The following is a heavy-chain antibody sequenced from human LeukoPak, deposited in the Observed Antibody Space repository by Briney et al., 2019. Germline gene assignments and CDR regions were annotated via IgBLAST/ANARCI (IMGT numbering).Heavy chain of an antibody. CDR2: ISSSSSYI. CDR1: GFTFSSYS. CDR3: ARVRVISGYSYGNFDY. Sequence: PGGSLRLSCAASGFTFSSYSMNWVRQAPGKGLEWVSSISSSSSYIYYADSVKGRFTISRDNAKNSLYLQMNSLRAADTAVYYCARVRVISGYSYGNFDYWGQGTLVTVSS. J-gene: IGHJ4*02. V-gene: IGHV3-21*01. D-gene: IGHD5-18*01.